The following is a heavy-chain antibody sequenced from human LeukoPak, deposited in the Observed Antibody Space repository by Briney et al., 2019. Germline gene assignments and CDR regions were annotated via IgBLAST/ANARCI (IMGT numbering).Heavy chain of an antibody. J-gene: IGHJ6*03. CDR3: ARGSSSDYDFWSGYSAGYYYYYYMDV. V-gene: IGHV4-30-4*08. D-gene: IGHD3-3*01. CDR2: IYYSGST. CDR1: GGSIRSGDSY. Sequence: SQTLSLTCTVSGGSIRSGDSYWSWIRQPPGKGLEWIGYIYYSGSTYYNPSLKSRVTISVDTSKNQFSLKLSSVTAADTAVYYCARGSSSDYDFWSGYSAGYYYYYYMDVWGKGTTVTVSS.